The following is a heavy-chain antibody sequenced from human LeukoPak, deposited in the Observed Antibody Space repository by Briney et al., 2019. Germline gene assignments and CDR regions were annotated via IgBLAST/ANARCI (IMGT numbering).Heavy chain of an antibody. Sequence: ASVKVSCKASGYTFTSYDINWVRQATGQGLEWMGLMNPNNGKTGYAQKFQGRVTITRDTSISTAYMELSSLRSEDTAVYYCARRARDCSSTSCFNYYYYTDVWGKGTTVTVSS. J-gene: IGHJ6*03. CDR2: MNPNNGKT. D-gene: IGHD2-2*01. CDR3: ARRARDCSSTSCFNYYYYTDV. V-gene: IGHV1-8*01. CDR1: GYTFTSYD.